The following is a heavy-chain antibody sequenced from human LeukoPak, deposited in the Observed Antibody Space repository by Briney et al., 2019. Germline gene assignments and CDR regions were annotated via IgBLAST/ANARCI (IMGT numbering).Heavy chain of an antibody. CDR1: GGSISSYY. J-gene: IGHJ4*02. V-gene: IGHV4-59*08. Sequence: PSETLSLTCTVSGGSISSYYWSWIRQPPGKGLEWVGYIYYSGSTNYNPSLKSRVTISVDTSKNQFSLKLSSVTAADTAVYYCARHVSSSGFYWGQGTLVTVSS. CDR2: IYYSGST. CDR3: ARHVSSSGFY. D-gene: IGHD6-19*01.